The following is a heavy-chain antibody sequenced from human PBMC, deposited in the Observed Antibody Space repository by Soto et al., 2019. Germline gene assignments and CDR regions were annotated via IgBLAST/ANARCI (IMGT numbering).Heavy chain of an antibody. D-gene: IGHD6-13*01. CDR1: GFTFSSYA. J-gene: IGHJ4*02. Sequence: EVQLVESGGGLVQPGGSLRLSCSASGFTFSSYAMHWVRQAPGKGLEYVSAISSNGGSTYYADSVKGRFTISRDTSKNTWYRHMSRLRSEDRAVYYCVKARGEAAGPLDYWGRGTLVTASS. CDR2: ISSNGGST. V-gene: IGHV3-64D*06. CDR3: VKARGEAAGPLDY.